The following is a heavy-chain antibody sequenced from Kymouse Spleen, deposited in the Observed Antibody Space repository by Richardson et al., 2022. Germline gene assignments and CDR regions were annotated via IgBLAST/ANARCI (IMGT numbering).Heavy chain of an antibody. V-gene: IGHV4-39*01. CDR1: GGSISSSSYY. J-gene: IGHJ4*02. CDR3: ARDPYNWNSYYFDY. D-gene: IGHD1-7*01. CDR2: IYYSGST. Sequence: QLQLQESGPGLVKPSETLSLTCTVSGGSISSSSYYWGWIRQPPGKGLEWIGSIYYSGSTYYNPSLKSRVTISVDTSKNQFSLKLSSVTAADTAVYYCARDPYNWNSYYFDYWGQGTLVTVSS.